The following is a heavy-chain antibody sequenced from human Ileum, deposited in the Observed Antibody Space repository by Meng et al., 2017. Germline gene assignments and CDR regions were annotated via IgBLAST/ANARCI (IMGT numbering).Heavy chain of an antibody. Sequence: QGQVVQSGAEVKKPGASVKVSCKASGFTFVSYAIYWVRQAPGQGLEWMGWITAGNGNTKYSQKFQGRVTITRDTSASAVYMELSNLKFEDTAVYYCARDMPYSSGSFDYWGQGTLVTVSS. V-gene: IGHV1-3*01. CDR3: ARDMPYSSGSFDY. D-gene: IGHD3-10*01. CDR1: GFTFVSYA. CDR2: ITAGNGNT. J-gene: IGHJ4*02.